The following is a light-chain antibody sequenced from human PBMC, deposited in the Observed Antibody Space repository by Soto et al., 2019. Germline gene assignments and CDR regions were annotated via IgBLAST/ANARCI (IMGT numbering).Light chain of an antibody. V-gene: IGLV2-8*01. Sequence: QSVLTQPPSASGSPGQSVTLSCPGNSSDVGGYNYVSWYQQHPGKAPKLMIYEVSKRPSGVPVRFSGSKSGNTASLTVSGLQAEDEADYYCSSYAGSNNHVFGTGTKVTVL. CDR2: EVS. CDR3: SSYAGSNNHV. J-gene: IGLJ1*01. CDR1: SSDVGGYNY.